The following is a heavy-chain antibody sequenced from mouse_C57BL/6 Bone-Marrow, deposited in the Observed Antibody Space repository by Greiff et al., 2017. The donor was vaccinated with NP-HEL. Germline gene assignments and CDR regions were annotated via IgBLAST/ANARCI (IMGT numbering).Heavy chain of an antibody. CDR2: IDPSDSYT. CDR1: GYTFTSYW. CDR3: AREEGFPLGNAMDY. Sequence: QVQLQQPGAELVMPGASVKLSCKASGYTFTSYWMHWVKQRPGQGLEWIGEIDPSDSYTNYNQKFKGKSTLTVDKSSSTAYMQLSSLTSEDSAVYDCAREEGFPLGNAMDYWGQGTSVTVSS. D-gene: IGHD2-10*02. V-gene: IGHV1-69*01. J-gene: IGHJ4*01.